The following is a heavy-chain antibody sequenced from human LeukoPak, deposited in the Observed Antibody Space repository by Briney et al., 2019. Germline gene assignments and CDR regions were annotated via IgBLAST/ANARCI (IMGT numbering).Heavy chain of an antibody. J-gene: IGHJ6*02. D-gene: IGHD1-14*01. CDR1: GFTFSSYD. CDR3: GRAAAVAGHGMDV. Sequence: GGSLRLSCAASGFTFSSYDMHWVRHATGKGLEWVSVIGTAGDTYYPGSVKGRFTISRENAKNSLYLQMDSLRAGDTAVYYCGRAAAVAGHGMDVWGQGTTVTVSS. CDR2: IGTAGDT. V-gene: IGHV3-13*01.